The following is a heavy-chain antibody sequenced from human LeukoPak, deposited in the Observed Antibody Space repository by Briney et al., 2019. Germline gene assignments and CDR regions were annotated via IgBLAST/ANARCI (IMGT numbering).Heavy chain of an antibody. CDR2: IYSGGRT. Sequence: GGSPRLSCAASGFTVSSNYMSWVRQAPGKGLEWVSVIYSGGRTYYADSVKGRFTISRDNSKNTLNLQMNSLRAEDTAVYYCARCTTGRTFGSLREIKRSREIDYWGQGTLVTVSS. V-gene: IGHV3-66*01. D-gene: IGHD1-1*01. CDR1: GFTVSSNY. CDR3: ARCTTGRTFGSLREIKRSREIDY. J-gene: IGHJ4*02.